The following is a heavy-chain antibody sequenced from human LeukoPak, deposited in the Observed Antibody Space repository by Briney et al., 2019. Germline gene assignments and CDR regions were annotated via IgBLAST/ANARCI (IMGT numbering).Heavy chain of an antibody. J-gene: IGHJ4*02. Sequence: PGGSLRLSCAASGFTFSSYWMTWIRQAPGKGLEWVANIKQDGGEKYYVDSVKGRFTISRDNAKNSLYLQMNSLRAEDTAVYYCARDTGGGYSCYDCWGQGTLVTVSS. D-gene: IGHD5-18*01. CDR1: GFTFSSYW. V-gene: IGHV3-7*01. CDR2: IKQDGGEK. CDR3: ARDTGGGYSCYDC.